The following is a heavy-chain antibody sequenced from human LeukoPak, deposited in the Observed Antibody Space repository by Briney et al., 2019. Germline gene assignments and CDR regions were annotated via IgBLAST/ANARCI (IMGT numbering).Heavy chain of an antibody. J-gene: IGHJ4*02. D-gene: IGHD5-24*01. CDR3: AKDAEMATTNYYFDY. Sequence: GGSLRLSCAASGFTFSSYGMHWVRQAPGKGLEWVAVISYDGSNKYYADSVRGRFTISRDNSKNTLYLQMNSLRAEDTAVYYCAKDAEMATTNYYFDYWGQGTLVTVSS. V-gene: IGHV3-30*18. CDR1: GFTFSSYG. CDR2: ISYDGSNK.